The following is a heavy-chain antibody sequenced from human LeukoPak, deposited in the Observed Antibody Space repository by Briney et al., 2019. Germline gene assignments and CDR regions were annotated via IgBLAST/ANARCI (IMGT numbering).Heavy chain of an antibody. J-gene: IGHJ5*02. D-gene: IGHD6-13*01. V-gene: IGHV4-59*01. CDR3: ARGDSSSWSGYWFDP. Sequence: SGTLSLTCTVSGGSISSYYWSWIRQPPGKGLEWIGYIYYSGSTNYNPSLKSRVTISVDTSKNQFSLKLSSVTAADTAVYYCARGDSSSWSGYWFDPWGQGTLVTVSS. CDR2: IYYSGST. CDR1: GGSISSYY.